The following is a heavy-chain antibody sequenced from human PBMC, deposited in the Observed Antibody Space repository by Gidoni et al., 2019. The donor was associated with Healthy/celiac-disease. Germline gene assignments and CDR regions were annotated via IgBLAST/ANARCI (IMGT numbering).Heavy chain of an antibody. V-gene: IGHV4-39*01. CDR1: GCCISSSSYY. CDR2: IYYSGCT. Sequence: QLPLPEWDPGLEHPSSSQSSTRTVSGCCISSSSYYCGWISQPPGKGLEWIGSIYYSGCTYYNPYLMSRVTISVDTSKNHFSLNLSAVTAADSAVYYCVSRPYAGTELSVDHWGQGTLVTVSS. J-gene: IGHJ4*02. D-gene: IGHD6-13*01. CDR3: VSRPYAGTELSVDH.